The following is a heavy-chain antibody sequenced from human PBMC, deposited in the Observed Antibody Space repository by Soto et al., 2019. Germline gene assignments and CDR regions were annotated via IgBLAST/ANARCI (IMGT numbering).Heavy chain of an antibody. Sequence: SETLSLTCTVSGGSVSSSSYYWGWIRQPPGKGLEWIGSIYYDGTTYYNPSLYSRVTISVDTSKNQFTLRLSSVTAADTAVYYCARRDHSNSRGWFDPWGPGTLVTVS. D-gene: IGHD4-4*01. V-gene: IGHV4-39*01. CDR3: ARRDHSNSRGWFDP. CDR2: IYYDGTT. J-gene: IGHJ5*02. CDR1: GGSVSSSSYY.